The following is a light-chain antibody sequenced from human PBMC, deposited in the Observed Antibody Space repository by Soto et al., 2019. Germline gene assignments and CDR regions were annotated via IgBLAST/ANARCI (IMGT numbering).Light chain of an antibody. V-gene: IGLV1-40*01. J-gene: IGLJ1*01. CDR1: SSNIGAGYD. Sequence: QSVLTQPPSVSGAPGQRVTISCTRSSSNIGAGYDVHWYQQLPGTAPKLLIYGNSNRPSGVPDRFSGSKSGTSASLAITGLQAEDEADYYCQSYDSSLGVFGTGTQLTVL. CDR3: QSYDSSLGV. CDR2: GNS.